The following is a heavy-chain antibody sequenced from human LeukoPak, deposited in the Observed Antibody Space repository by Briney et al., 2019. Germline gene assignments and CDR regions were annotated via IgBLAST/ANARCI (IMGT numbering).Heavy chain of an antibody. CDR2: IYTSGST. CDR1: GGSISSGSYY. CDR3: ARDREFGY. J-gene: IGHJ4*02. V-gene: IGHV4-61*02. D-gene: IGHD3-10*01. Sequence: PSQTLSLTCTVSGGSISSGSYYWSWIRQPAGKGLEWIGRIYTSGSTDYNPFLKSRVTISVDTSKNQFSLKLNSVTAADTAVYYCARDREFGYWGQGTLVTVSS.